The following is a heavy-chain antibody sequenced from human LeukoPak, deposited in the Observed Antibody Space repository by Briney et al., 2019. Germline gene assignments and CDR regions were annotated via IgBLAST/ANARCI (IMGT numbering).Heavy chain of an antibody. CDR2: IIPIFGTA. CDR3: ARGTLIAYCGGDCYGSFDY. J-gene: IGHJ4*02. D-gene: IGHD2-21*02. Sequence: GASVKASCKASGGTFSSYAISWVRQAPGQGLEWMGGIIPIFGTANYAQKFQGRVTITADESTSTAYMELSSLRSEDTAVYYCARGTLIAYCGGDCYGSFDYWGQGTLVTVSS. CDR1: GGTFSSYA. V-gene: IGHV1-69*13.